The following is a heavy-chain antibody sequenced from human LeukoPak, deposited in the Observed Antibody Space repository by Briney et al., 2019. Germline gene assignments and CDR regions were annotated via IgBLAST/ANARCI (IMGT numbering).Heavy chain of an antibody. Sequence: SVKVSCKASGGTFSSSAISWVRQAPGQGLEWMGEIIPMFGTENYAQKFQGIVTITADESTSTAYMELSSLRSEDTAVYYCARADGYNWNPYGYWGQGTLVTVSS. CDR2: IIPMFGTE. J-gene: IGHJ4*02. D-gene: IGHD5-24*01. CDR3: ARADGYNWNPYGY. CDR1: GGTFSSSA. V-gene: IGHV1-69*13.